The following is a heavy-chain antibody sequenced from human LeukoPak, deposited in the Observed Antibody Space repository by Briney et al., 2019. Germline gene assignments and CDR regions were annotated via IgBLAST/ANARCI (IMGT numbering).Heavy chain of an antibody. CDR1: GFSLSTSGVG. J-gene: IGHJ3*02. D-gene: IGHD4-23*01. CDR2: IYWNDDK. V-gene: IGHV2-5*01. Sequence: SGPTLVKPTQTLTLTCTFSGFSLSTSGVGVGWIRQPPGKALEWLALIYWNDDKRYSPSLKSRLTITKDTSKNQVVLTMTNMDPVDTATYYCAHTKLPRFERGRRAFDIWGQGTMVTVSS. CDR3: AHTKLPRFERGRRAFDI.